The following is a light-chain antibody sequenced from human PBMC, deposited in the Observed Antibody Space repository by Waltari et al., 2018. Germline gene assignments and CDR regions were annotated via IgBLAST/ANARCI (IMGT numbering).Light chain of an antibody. J-gene: IGLJ1*01. V-gene: IGLV2-14*03. CDR2: DVV. CDR3: CSYTSSDTYV. CDR1: RSALSLLDY. Sequence: SALPQPASVSGSPGQSITISCTGTRSALSLLDYVSWYQQRPGKVPRLIIYDVVKRPSGVSNRFSGSMSGYTATLTISGLQAEDEADYYCCSYTSSDTYVFGSGTTVTVL.